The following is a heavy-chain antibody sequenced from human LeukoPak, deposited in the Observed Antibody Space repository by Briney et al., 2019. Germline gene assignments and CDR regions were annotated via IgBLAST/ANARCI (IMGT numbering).Heavy chain of an antibody. CDR1: GGSISSYY. J-gene: IGHJ4*02. CDR3: ARGHRDRDYYGSGSYYIGY. CDR2: IYYSGST. D-gene: IGHD3-10*01. V-gene: IGHV4-59*01. Sequence: SETLSLTCTVSGGSISSYYWSWIRQPPGKGLEWIGYIYYSGSTNYNPSLNSRVTISVDTSKNQLSLKLSSVTAADTAAYYCARGHRDRDYYGSGSYYIGYWGQGTLVTVSS.